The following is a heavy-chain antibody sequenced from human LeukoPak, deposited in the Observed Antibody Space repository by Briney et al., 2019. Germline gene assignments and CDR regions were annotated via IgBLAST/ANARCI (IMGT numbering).Heavy chain of an antibody. CDR1: GDSISGNNW. D-gene: IGHD2-2*02. CDR3: ARHPYCSSTSCYRNNWFDP. CDR2: IYHSGST. V-gene: IGHV4-4*02. Sequence: PSGTLSLTCAVSGDSISGNNWWSWVRQPPGKGLEWIGEIYHSGSTTYNPSLKSRVTISVDTSKNQFSLKLSSVTAADTAVYYCARHPYCSSTSCYRNNWFDPWGQGTLVTVSS. J-gene: IGHJ5*02.